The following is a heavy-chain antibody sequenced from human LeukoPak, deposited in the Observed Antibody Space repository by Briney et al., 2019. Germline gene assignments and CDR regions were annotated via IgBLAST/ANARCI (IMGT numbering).Heavy chain of an antibody. CDR1: DYSISSSYY. V-gene: IGHV4-38-2*02. CDR2: IYHSGST. Sequence: PSETLSLTCTVSDYSISSSYYWGWIRQPPGQGLEWFGIIYHSGSTYYNPSLKSRVTISVDTSKNQFSLKLSSVTAADTAVYYCARDASYYGSGGWGQGTLVTVSS. CDR3: ARDASYYGSGG. J-gene: IGHJ4*02. D-gene: IGHD3-10*01.